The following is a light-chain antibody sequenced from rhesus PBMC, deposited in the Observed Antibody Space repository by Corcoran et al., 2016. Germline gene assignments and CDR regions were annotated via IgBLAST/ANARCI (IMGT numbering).Light chain of an antibody. CDR1: QSVSSS. Sequence: EIVMTQSPATLSLSPGERATLSCRASQSVSSSLAWYQQKPGQAPRLLIYGASSRATGIPDRFSGSGSGTEFTLPISSLEPEDFAVYYCQKYSNWPHSFGQGTKVEIK. CDR3: QKYSNWPHS. CDR2: GAS. V-gene: IGKV3-42*03. J-gene: IGKJ2*01.